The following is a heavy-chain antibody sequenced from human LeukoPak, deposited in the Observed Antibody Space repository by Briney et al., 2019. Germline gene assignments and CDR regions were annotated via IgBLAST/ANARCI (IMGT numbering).Heavy chain of an antibody. V-gene: IGHV1-69*04. J-gene: IGHJ5*02. D-gene: IGHD3-3*01. CDR1: GGTFSSYA. CDR3: ARVRITIFGVVIHWFDP. Sequence: ASVKVSCKASGGTFSSYAISWVRQAPGQGLEWMGRIIPILGIANYAQKLQGRVTMTTDTSTSTAYMELRSLRSDDTAVYYCARVRITIFGVVIHWFDPWGQGTLVTVSS. CDR2: IIPILGIA.